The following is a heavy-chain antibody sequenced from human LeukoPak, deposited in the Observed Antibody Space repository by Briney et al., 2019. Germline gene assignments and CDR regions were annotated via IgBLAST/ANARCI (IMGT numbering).Heavy chain of an antibody. CDR3: ARAEDCSSTSCYLYYFDY. Sequence: ASVKLSCTASVYTFTSYGISWVRHAPGQRLEWRGWISAYNGNTNYAQKLQGRVTMTTDTSTRIAYRELRSLRSDDTAVYYCARAEDCSSTSCYLYYFDYWGEGTLVTVSS. CDR1: VYTFTSYG. CDR2: ISAYNGNT. J-gene: IGHJ4*02. D-gene: IGHD2-2*01. V-gene: IGHV1-18*01.